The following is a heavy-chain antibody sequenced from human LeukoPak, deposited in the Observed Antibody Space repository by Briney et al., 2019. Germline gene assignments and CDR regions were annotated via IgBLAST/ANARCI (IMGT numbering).Heavy chain of an antibody. D-gene: IGHD3-10*01. V-gene: IGHV3-23*01. CDR2: ISGSGDRT. CDR1: GFTFISNA. Sequence: GGSLRLSCEASGFTFISNAMSWIRQAPGKGLEWVSSISGSGDRTYYADSVKGRVTISRDNSKNTLYLQTNSLRVEDTAVYYCAKNYESGRGVPYAMDVWGQGTTVTVSS. J-gene: IGHJ6*02. CDR3: AKNYESGRGVPYAMDV.